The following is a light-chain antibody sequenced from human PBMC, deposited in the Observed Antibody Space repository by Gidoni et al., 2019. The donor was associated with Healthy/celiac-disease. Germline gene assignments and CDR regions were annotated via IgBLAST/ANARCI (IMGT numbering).Light chain of an antibody. CDR2: DGS. V-gene: IGLV2-23*01. J-gene: IGLJ2*01. Sequence: QSALTQPASVTGPPGQSLHISCTGTSSDVVSYTLVAWYQQPPGKAPKLMIYDGSKRPSGVSNRFSGSKSGNTASLTISGLQAEDEADYYCCSYAGSSTSYVVFGGGTKLTVL. CDR3: CSYAGSSTSYVV. CDR1: SSDVVSYTL.